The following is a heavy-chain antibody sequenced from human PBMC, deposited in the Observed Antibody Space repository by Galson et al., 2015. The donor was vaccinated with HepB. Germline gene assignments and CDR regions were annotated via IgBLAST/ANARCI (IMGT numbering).Heavy chain of an antibody. D-gene: IGHD4-17*01. J-gene: IGHJ4*02. Sequence: SLRLSCAASGFTFSNAWMSWVRQAPGKGLEWVGRIKSKTDGGTTDYAAPVKGRFTISRDDSKNTLYLQMNSLKTEDTAVYYGTTGDLRGEVPTYTDYWGQGTLVTVSS. CDR2: IKSKTDGGTT. CDR3: TTGDLRGEVPTYTDY. V-gene: IGHV3-15*01. CDR1: GFTFSNAW.